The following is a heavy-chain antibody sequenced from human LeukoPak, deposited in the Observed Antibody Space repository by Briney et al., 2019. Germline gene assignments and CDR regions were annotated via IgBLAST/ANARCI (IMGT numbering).Heavy chain of an antibody. Sequence: SETLSLTCTVSGGAISSYYWSWIRQPPGKGLEWIGYIYYSGSTNYNPSLNSRVTISVDTSKNQFSLKLSSVAAADTAVYYCARGPLTTVSHGDAFDIWGQGTMVTVSS. CDR1: GGAISSYY. CDR2: IYYSGST. D-gene: IGHD4-17*01. J-gene: IGHJ3*02. CDR3: ARGPLTTVSHGDAFDI. V-gene: IGHV4-59*01.